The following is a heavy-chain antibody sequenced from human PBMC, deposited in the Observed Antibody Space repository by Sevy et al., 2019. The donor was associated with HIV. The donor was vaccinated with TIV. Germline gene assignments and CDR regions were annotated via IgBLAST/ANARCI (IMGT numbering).Heavy chain of an antibody. CDR1: GFTVSSNY. V-gene: IGHV3-53*01. Sequence: GGSLRLSCAASGFTVSSNYMSWVRQAPGKGLEWVSVIYSGGSTYYADSVKGRLTISSDNSKNTLYLQMNSLRAEDTAVYYCARVWGGSGSLVAPGNWFDPWGQGTLVTVSS. CDR2: IYSGGST. J-gene: IGHJ5*02. CDR3: ARVWGGSGSLVAPGNWFDP. D-gene: IGHD3-10*01.